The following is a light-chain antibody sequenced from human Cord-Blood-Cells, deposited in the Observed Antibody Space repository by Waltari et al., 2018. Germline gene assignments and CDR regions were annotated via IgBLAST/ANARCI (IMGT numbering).Light chain of an antibody. Sequence: EIVLTQSPATLSLSPGERATLSCRASQSVSSYLAWYQQKPGQAPRLLIYDASNRATAIPARFSSSASATDFTLTISSLEPEDFSVYNFQQGGNWPGAFGGAPKVEI. J-gene: IGKJ4*01. CDR1: QSVSSY. CDR3: QQGGNWPGA. CDR2: DAS. V-gene: IGKV3-11*01.